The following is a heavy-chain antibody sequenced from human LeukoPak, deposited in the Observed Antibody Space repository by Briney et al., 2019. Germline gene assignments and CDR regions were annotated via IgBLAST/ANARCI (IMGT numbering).Heavy chain of an antibody. J-gene: IGHJ4*02. Sequence: GGSLRLSCAASGFTFSSYSMNWVRQAPGKGLEWVSSISSSSSYIYYADSVKGRFTISRDNAKNSLYLQMNSLRAEDTAVYYCARDPGSYVWGSYYFDYWGQGTLVTASS. V-gene: IGHV3-21*01. D-gene: IGHD3-16*01. CDR1: GFTFSSYS. CDR3: ARDPGSYVWGSYYFDY. CDR2: ISSSSSYI.